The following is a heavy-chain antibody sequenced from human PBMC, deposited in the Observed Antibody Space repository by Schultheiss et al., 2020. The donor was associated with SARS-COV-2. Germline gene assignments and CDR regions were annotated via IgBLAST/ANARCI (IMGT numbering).Heavy chain of an antibody. Sequence: GGSLRLSCAASGFTFNNFAMHWVRQAPGKGLEWVAVIWYDGTYKYYADSVKGRFTISRDNAKNSLYLQMNSLRAEDTAVYYCARVLGPFDYWGQGTLVTVSS. D-gene: IGHD1-26*01. CDR2: IWYDGTYK. J-gene: IGHJ4*02. V-gene: IGHV3-33*01. CDR3: ARVLGPFDY. CDR1: GFTFNNFA.